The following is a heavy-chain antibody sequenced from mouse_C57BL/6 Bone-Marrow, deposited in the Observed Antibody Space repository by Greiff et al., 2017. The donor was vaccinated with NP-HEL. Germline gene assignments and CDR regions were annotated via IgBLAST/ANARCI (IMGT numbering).Heavy chain of an antibody. CDR3: AKEGNDGSSLRFAY. Sequence: QVQLQQSGAELVKPGASVKISCKASGYTFTDYYINWVKQRPGQGLEWIGWIFPGSGSTYYNEKFKGKATLTVDKSSSTAYMLLSSLTSEDSAVYFCAKEGNDGSSLRFAYWGQGTLVTVSA. V-gene: IGHV1-75*01. J-gene: IGHJ3*01. CDR1: GYTFTDYY. CDR2: IFPGSGST. D-gene: IGHD1-1*01.